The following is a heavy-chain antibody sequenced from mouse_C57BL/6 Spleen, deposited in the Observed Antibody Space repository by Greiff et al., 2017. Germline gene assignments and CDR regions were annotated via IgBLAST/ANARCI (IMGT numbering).Heavy chain of an antibody. CDR2: IYPGDGDT. CDR1: GYAFSSSW. D-gene: IGHD3-3*01. V-gene: IGHV1-82*01. CDR3: AREGTVPFDY. J-gene: IGHJ2*01. Sequence: QVQLQQSGPELVKPGASVKISCKASGYAFSSSWMNWVKQRPGKGLEWIGRIYPGDGDTNYNGKFKGKATLTADKSSSTAYMQRSSLTSEDSAVYFGAREGTVPFDYWGQGTTLTVSS.